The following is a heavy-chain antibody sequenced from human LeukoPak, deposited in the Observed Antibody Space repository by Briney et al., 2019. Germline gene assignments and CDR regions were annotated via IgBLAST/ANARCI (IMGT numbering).Heavy chain of an antibody. CDR1: GFTFSSYA. D-gene: IGHD6-6*01. J-gene: IGHJ4*02. CDR3: AKDRDQSIAARPSFHI. V-gene: IGHV3-23*01. Sequence: GGSLRLSCAASGFTFSSYAMSWVRQAPGKGLEWVSAISGSGGSTYYADSVKGRFTISRDNSKNTLYLQMNSPRAEDTAVYYRAKDRDQSIAARPSFHIWGQGTLVTVSS. CDR2: ISGSGGST.